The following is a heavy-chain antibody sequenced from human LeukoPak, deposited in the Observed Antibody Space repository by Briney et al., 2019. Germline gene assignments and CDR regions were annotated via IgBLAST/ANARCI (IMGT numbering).Heavy chain of an antibody. Sequence: ASVKGSCKASGYTFTGYYMHWVRQAPGQGLEWMGRINPKSGGTNYAQKFQGRVTMTRDTSISTAYMELSRLTSDDTAVYYCARGEYYYDSRFDYWGQGTLVTVSS. CDR2: INPKSGGT. D-gene: IGHD3-22*01. CDR1: GYTFTGYY. CDR3: ARGEYYYDSRFDY. J-gene: IGHJ4*02. V-gene: IGHV1-2*06.